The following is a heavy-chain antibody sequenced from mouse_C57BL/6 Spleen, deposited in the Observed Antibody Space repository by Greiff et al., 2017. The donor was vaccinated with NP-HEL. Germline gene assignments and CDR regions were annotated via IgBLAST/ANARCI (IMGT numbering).Heavy chain of an antibody. J-gene: IGHJ4*01. Sequence: QVQLQQSGPELVKPGASVKISCKASGYAFSSSWMNWVKQRPGKGLEWIGRIYPGDGDTNYNGKFKGKATLTADKSSSTAYMQISSLTSEDSAVYFCARGGGSSYDYAMDYWGQGTSVTVSS. CDR3: ARGGGSSYDYAMDY. CDR1: GYAFSSSW. V-gene: IGHV1-82*01. CDR2: IYPGDGDT. D-gene: IGHD1-1*01.